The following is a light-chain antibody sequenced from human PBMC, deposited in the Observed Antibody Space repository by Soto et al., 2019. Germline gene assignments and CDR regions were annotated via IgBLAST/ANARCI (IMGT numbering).Light chain of an antibody. CDR3: QQYGSSPPALT. CDR1: QSVTSSF. J-gene: IGKJ4*01. CDR2: GAS. V-gene: IGKV3-20*01. Sequence: EIVWTQSPGTLSLSQGERATLSCRASQSVTSSFLAWYQQKPGQAPRLLIYGASSRATGIPDRFSGSGSGTDFTLTISRLEPEDFAVYYCQQYGSSPPALTFGGGTKVDIK.